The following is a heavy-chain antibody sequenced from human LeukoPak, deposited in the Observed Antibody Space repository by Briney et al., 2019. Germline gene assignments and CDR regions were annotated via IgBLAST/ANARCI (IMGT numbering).Heavy chain of an antibody. J-gene: IGHJ4*02. D-gene: IGHD1-26*01. CDR3: AKEVEGGRRESYFDY. Sequence: GGSLRLSCAASGFTFSNYAMSWVRQAPGKGLEWVSGISGSGDSTDYADSVKGRFTISRDNSKNTLYLQMNSLRAGDTAVYYCAKEVEGGRRESYFDYWGQGTLVTVSS. V-gene: IGHV3-23*01. CDR2: ISGSGDST. CDR1: GFTFSNYA.